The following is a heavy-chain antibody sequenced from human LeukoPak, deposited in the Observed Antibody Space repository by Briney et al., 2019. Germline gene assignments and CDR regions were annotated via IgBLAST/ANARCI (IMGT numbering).Heavy chain of an antibody. CDR3: ARVSPWVFDY. CDR2: IYIGDNP. Sequence: GGPLRLSCAASGLTVSSSYMSWVRQAPGKALEWVSIIYIGDNPHYADPVKGRFTISRHNSKNTLYLQMNNLRAEDTAVYYCARVSPWVFDYWGQGTLVTVSS. CDR1: GLTVSSSY. V-gene: IGHV3-53*04. J-gene: IGHJ4*02.